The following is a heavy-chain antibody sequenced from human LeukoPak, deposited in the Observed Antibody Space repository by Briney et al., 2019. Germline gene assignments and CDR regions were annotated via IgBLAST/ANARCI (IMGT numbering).Heavy chain of an antibody. Sequence: PSGTLSLTCAVSGGSISSSNWWSWVRQPPGKGLEWIGEIYHSGSTNYNPSLKSRVTISVDKSKNQFSLKLSSVTAADTAVYYCARTKYGSGTNDDYWGQGTLVTVSS. CDR3: ARTKYGSGTNDDY. CDR1: GGSISSSNW. D-gene: IGHD3-10*01. J-gene: IGHJ4*02. V-gene: IGHV4-4*02. CDR2: IYHSGST.